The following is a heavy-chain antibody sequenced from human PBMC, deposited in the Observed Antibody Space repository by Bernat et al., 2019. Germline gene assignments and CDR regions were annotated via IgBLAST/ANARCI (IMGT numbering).Heavy chain of an antibody. CDR3: ARGVGLLCFGELFGYYGMDV. Sequence: QVQLVESGGGVVQPGRSLRLSCAASGFTFSSYGMHWVRQAPGKGLEWVAVIWYDGSNKYYADSVKGRFTISRDNSKNTLYLQMNSLRAEDTAVYYCARGVGLLCFGELFGYYGMDVWGQGTTVTVSS. V-gene: IGHV3-33*01. J-gene: IGHJ6*02. CDR1: GFTFSSYG. D-gene: IGHD3-10*01. CDR2: IWYDGSNK.